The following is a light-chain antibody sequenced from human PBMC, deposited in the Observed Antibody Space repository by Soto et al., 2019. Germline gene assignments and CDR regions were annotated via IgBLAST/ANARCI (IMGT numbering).Light chain of an antibody. V-gene: IGKV3-20*01. Sequence: EIVLTQSPGTLSLSPGDIATLSCRASQTGTSYFAWYQQKPGQAPRLLIHGASTRATGIPDRFSGSGSGTDFTLTISGLEPEDFAVYYCQQYGYSPRTFGQGTKVEIK. CDR3: QQYGYSPRT. CDR2: GAS. J-gene: IGKJ1*01. CDR1: QTGTSY.